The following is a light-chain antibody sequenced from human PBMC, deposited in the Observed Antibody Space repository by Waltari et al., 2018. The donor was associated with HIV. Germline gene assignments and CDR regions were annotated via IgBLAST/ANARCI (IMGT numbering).Light chain of an antibody. V-gene: IGLV3-21*02. Sequence: SYVLSQPPSVSVAPGQTARIPCWGNDIGHKSVHWYQQRAGQAPVLVVYENSDRPSGIPELCSGSNSENTATLSISSVEDGEEAVDEGDYYGQGWDTSRDHPLFGGGTKLTVL. CDR1: DIGHKS. CDR2: ENS. J-gene: IGLJ3*02. CDR3: QGWDTSRDHPL.